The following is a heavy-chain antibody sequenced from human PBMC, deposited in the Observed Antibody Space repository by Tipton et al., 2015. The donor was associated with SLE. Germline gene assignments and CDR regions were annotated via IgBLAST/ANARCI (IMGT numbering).Heavy chain of an antibody. CDR1: GYRFTSYA. J-gene: IGHJ4*02. CDR3: ARGPGRSSGWYPYYFDY. CDR2: INAGNGNT. Sequence: QSGPEVKKPGASVKVSCKTSGYRFTSYAIHWVRQNPGQRLEWMGWINAGNGNTQYSQSFRGRVTITTDTSASTAYMELSSLRSEDTAVYYCARGPGRSSGWYPYYFDYWGQGTLVTVSS. D-gene: IGHD6-19*01. V-gene: IGHV1-3*01.